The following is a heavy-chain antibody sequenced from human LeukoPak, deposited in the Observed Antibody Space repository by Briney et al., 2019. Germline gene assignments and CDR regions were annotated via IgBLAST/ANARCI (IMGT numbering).Heavy chain of an antibody. Sequence: PGGSLRLSCAASGFTFSSYWMHWVRQAPGKGLVWVSRINSDGSSTSYADSVKGRFTISRDNAKNTLYLQMNSLRAEDTALYYCARDIPRDSRVSTHIDSGYYYGGWGQGTLVTVSS. CDR1: GFTFSSYW. J-gene: IGHJ4*02. V-gene: IGHV3-74*01. CDR2: INSDGSST. D-gene: IGHD3-22*01. CDR3: ARDIPRDSRVSTHIDSGYYYGG.